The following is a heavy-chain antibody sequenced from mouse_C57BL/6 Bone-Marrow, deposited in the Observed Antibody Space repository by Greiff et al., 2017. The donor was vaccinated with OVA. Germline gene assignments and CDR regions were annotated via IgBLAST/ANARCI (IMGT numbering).Heavy chain of an antibody. CDR2: IDPETGGT. J-gene: IGHJ4*01. Sequence: QVHVKQSGAELVRPGASVTLSCKASGYTFTDYEMHWVKQTPVHGLEWIGAIDPETGGTAYNQKFKGKAILTADTSSSTAYMELRSLTSEDSAVYYVTRGYSNYYAMDYWGQGTAVTVSA. CDR3: TRGYSNYYAMDY. D-gene: IGHD2-5*01. CDR1: GYTFTDYE. V-gene: IGHV1-15*01.